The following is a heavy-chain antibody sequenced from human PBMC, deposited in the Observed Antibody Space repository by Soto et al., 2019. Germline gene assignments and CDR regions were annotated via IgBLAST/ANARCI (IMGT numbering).Heavy chain of an antibody. CDR1: ADTFTGYT. Sequence: SVKVSCKASADTFTGYTVTWVRQAPGQGLEWMGRIIPILGVANFAQKFQGRVTITADKSTSTAYMELSSLRSEDTAVYYCARDPSPYCSSTSCYEYWGQGTLVTVSS. J-gene: IGHJ4*02. V-gene: IGHV1-69*04. CDR3: ARDPSPYCSSTSCYEY. CDR2: IIPILGVA. D-gene: IGHD2-2*01.